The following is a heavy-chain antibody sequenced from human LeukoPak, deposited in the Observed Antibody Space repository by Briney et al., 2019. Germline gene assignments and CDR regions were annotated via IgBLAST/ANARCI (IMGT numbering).Heavy chain of an antibody. Sequence: GGSLRLSCAASGFTFSDYYMSWIRQAPGRGLEWVSYISSSGSTIYYADSVKGRFTISRDNAKNSLYLQMNSLRAEDTAVYYCARDRVAVADTGDYWGQGTLVTVSS. CDR1: GFTFSDYY. CDR3: ARDRVAVADTGDY. V-gene: IGHV3-11*01. CDR2: ISSSGSTI. D-gene: IGHD6-19*01. J-gene: IGHJ4*02.